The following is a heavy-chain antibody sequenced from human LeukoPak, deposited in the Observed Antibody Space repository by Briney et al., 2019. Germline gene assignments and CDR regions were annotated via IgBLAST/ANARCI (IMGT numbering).Heavy chain of an antibody. CDR2: IYTSGNT. CDR3: ARQSDSSGYYYLGAFDF. Sequence: SETLSLTCTVSGGSISSYYWSWIRQPAGKGLEWIGRIYTSGNTNYNPSLKSRLTMSVDTSKNQFSLKLSSVTAADTAVYYCARQSDSSGYYYLGAFDFWGQGTMVTVSS. D-gene: IGHD3-22*01. J-gene: IGHJ3*01. V-gene: IGHV4-4*07. CDR1: GGSISSYY.